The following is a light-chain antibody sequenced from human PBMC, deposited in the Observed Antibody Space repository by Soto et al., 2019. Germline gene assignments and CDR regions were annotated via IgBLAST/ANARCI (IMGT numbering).Light chain of an antibody. V-gene: IGKV3-20*01. CDR3: QQYGYSPRT. CDR2: GAS. Sequence: GERATLSCMARQTLTNLYLAWYQQKPGQAPRLLIYGASNRASGSPDRFSGSGSGTDFALTISRLEPEEFAVYYCQQYGYSPRTFGQVTK. J-gene: IGKJ1*01. CDR1: QTLTNLY.